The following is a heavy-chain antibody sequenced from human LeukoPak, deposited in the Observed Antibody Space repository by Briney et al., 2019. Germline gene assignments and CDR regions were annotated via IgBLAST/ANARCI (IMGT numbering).Heavy chain of an antibody. J-gene: IGHJ6*03. CDR3: AKDWGSWNDHYYYMDV. Sequence: GGSLRLSCAASGFTFSSYGMHWVRQAPGKGLEGVAFIRYDGSNKYYADSVKGRFTISTDNSKNTLYLQMNSLRAEDTAVYYCAKDWGSWNDHYYYMDVWGKGTTITISS. V-gene: IGHV3-30*02. CDR2: IRYDGSNK. CDR1: GFTFSSYG. D-gene: IGHD1-1*01.